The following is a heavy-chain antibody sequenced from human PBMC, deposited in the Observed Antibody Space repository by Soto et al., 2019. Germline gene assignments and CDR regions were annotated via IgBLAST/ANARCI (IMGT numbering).Heavy chain of an antibody. D-gene: IGHD3-22*01. CDR1: GYTLTELS. Sequence: ASVKVSCKVSGYTLTELSMHWVRQAPGKGLEWMGGFDPEDGETIYAQKFQGRVTMTEDTSTDTAYMELSSLRSEDTAVYYCATVNMLVVGLDAFDIWGQGTMVTVSS. J-gene: IGHJ3*02. CDR2: FDPEDGET. V-gene: IGHV1-24*01. CDR3: ATVNMLVVGLDAFDI.